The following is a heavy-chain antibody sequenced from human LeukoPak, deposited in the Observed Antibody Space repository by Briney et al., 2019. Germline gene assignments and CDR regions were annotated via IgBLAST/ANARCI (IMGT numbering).Heavy chain of an antibody. CDR1: GGSISSSSYY. D-gene: IGHD3-10*01. CDR3: ARIILLRRGGYMDV. Sequence: AETLSLTCTVSGGSISSSSYYWGWIRQPPGKGLEWFGSIYYSGSTYYNPSLKSRVTISVDTSKNQFSLKLSSVTAADTAVYYCARIILLRRGGYMDVWGKGTTVTVSS. J-gene: IGHJ6*03. CDR2: IYYSGST. V-gene: IGHV4-39*07.